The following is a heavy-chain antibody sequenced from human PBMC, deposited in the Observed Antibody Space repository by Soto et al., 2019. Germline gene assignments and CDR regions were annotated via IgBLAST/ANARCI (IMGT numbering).Heavy chain of an antibody. D-gene: IGHD3-3*01. J-gene: IGHJ4*02. CDR2: IYPGDSDT. Sequence: EVQLVQSGAEVKKPGESLQISCKGSGYSFTSYWIGWVRQMPGKGLEWMGIIYPGDSDTRYSPSFQGQVTISADKSISTAYLQWSSLKASDTAMYYCGRHGVGGDLWSGYYTPYYFDYWGQGTLVTVSS. CDR1: GYSFTSYW. V-gene: IGHV5-51*01. CDR3: GRHGVGGDLWSGYYTPYYFDY.